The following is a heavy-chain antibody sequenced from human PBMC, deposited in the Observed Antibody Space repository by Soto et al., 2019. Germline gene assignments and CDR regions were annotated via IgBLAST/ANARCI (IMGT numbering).Heavy chain of an antibody. J-gene: IGHJ4*02. CDR2: IVVGSGNT. CDR3: ATQRGY. V-gene: IGHV1-58*01. Sequence: SVKTSCKAPVFPFTSSAVQWVRQARGQRLEWIGWIVVGSGNTNYAQKFQERVTITRDMSKSTAYMELSSLRYEDTAVYYCATQRGYWGQGTLVTVSS. CDR1: VFPFTSSA.